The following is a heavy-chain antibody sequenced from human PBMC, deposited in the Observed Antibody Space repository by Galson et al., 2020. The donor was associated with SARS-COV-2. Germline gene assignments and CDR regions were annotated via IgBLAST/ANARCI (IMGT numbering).Heavy chain of an antibody. D-gene: IGHD2-15*01. CDR3: ARAPACQDLLLVNVYRLSYLRGNWCDP. V-gene: IGHV4-34*01. CDR1: GGSFNDYY. Sequence: PSKTLSLTCAVYGGSFNDYYWSWIRQPPGKGLEWIGGITYSGSSDYNPSLGGRATISVDTSKNQFSLRLNSVTAADTSVYYCARAPACQDLLLVNVYRLSYLRGNWCDPWGQGALVTVSS. CDR2: ITYSGSS. J-gene: IGHJ5*02.